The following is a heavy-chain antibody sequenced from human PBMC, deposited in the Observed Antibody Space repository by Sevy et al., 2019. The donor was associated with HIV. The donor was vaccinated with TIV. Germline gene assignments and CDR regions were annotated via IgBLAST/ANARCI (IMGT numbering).Heavy chain of an antibody. J-gene: IGHJ4*02. Sequence: SETLSLTCTVSGGSISSYYWSWIRQPPGKGLEWIGYIYYSGSTNYNPSPKSRVTISVDTSKNQFSLKLSSVTAADTAVYYCARVADTAMAHLDYWGQGTLVTVSS. V-gene: IGHV4-59*01. CDR2: IYYSGST. CDR1: GGSISSYY. D-gene: IGHD5-18*01. CDR3: ARVADTAMAHLDY.